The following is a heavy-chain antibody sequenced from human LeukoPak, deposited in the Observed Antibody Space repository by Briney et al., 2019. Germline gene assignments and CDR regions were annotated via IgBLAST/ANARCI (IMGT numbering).Heavy chain of an antibody. CDR1: GFTFSSYS. J-gene: IGHJ4*02. CDR3: ARALYYYDSPYYFDY. Sequence: GGSLRLSCAASGFTFSSYSMNWVRQAPGKGLEWVSSISSSSSYIYYADSVKGRFTISRDNAKNSLYLQMNSLRAEDTAVYYCARALYYYDSPYYFDYWGQGTLVTVSS. V-gene: IGHV3-21*01. CDR2: ISSSSSYI. D-gene: IGHD3-22*01.